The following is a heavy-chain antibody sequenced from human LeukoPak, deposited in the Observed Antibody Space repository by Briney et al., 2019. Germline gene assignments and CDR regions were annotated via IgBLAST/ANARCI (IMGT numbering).Heavy chain of an antibody. V-gene: IGHV4-39*01. J-gene: IGHJ5*02. CDR3: ARHTGPDTMMVVVSPVGWFDP. Sequence: PSETLSLTCTVSGGSITNRTDHWAWIRQPPGKGLEWIGSIYHSGRTYYNPSLKSRVTISVDTSKRQFSLKLSSVTAADTSVYYCARHTGPDTMMVVVSPVGWFDPWGQGTQVTVFS. D-gene: IGHD3-22*01. CDR2: IYHSGRT. CDR1: GGSITNRTDH.